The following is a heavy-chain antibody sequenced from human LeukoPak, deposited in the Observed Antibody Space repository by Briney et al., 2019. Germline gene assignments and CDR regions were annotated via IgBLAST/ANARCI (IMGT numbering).Heavy chain of an antibody. Sequence: SETLSLTCTVSGYSVSSGSYYWGWIRQPPGKGLEWIGSIYHSGSTYYNPSLKSRVTISVDTSKNQFSLKLSSVTAADTAVYYCARRMTTVTTFDYWGQGTLVTVSS. CDR2: IYHSGST. CDR3: ARRMTTVTTFDY. D-gene: IGHD4-17*01. CDR1: GYSVSSGSYY. V-gene: IGHV4-38-2*02. J-gene: IGHJ4*02.